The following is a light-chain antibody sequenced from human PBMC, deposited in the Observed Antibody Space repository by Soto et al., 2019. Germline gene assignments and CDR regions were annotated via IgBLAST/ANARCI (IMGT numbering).Light chain of an antibody. J-gene: IGLJ3*02. CDR1: SGHSSNV. V-gene: IGLV4-60*03. CDR3: EAWDMNTRV. CDR2: LEGSGSY. Sequence: QAVVTQSASASASLGSSVKLTCTLSSGHSSNVIAWHQQQPGKAPRYLMKLEGSGSYTKGSGVPDRFSGSSSGADRYLTISNLQSEDEAGYYCEAWDMNTRVFGGGTKLTV.